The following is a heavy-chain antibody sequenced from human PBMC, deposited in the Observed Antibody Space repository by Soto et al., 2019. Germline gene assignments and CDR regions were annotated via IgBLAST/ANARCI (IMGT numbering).Heavy chain of an antibody. CDR2: INPKSGGT. CDR3: ANTMVHGGSFDY. Sequence: ASVKVSCKPSGYTFSDYYLHWVRQAPGQGLEWMGWINPKSGGTNYAQKFQGRVTMTRDTSISTAYVELSRLRSDDTAVYYCANTMVHGGSFDYWGQGTLVNVSS. V-gene: IGHV1-2*02. D-gene: IGHD3-10*01. CDR1: GYTFSDYY. J-gene: IGHJ4*02.